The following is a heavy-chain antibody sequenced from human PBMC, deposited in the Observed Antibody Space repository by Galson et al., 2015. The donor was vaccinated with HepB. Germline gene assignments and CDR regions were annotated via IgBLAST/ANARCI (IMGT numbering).Heavy chain of an antibody. D-gene: IGHD3-9*01. CDR3: ARETQYFDWLLHASFFDF. CDR1: GFTFSSYS. V-gene: IGHV3-21*01. Sequence: SLRLSCAASGFTFSSYSMNWVRQAPGKGLEWVSSISSSSSYIYYADSVKGRFTISRDNAKNSLYLQMNSLRAEDTAVYYCARETQYFDWLLHASFFDFWGQGTLVTVSS. J-gene: IGHJ4*02. CDR2: ISSSSSYI.